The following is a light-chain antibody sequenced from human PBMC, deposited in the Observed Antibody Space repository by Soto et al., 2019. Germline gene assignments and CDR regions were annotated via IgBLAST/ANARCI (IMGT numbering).Light chain of an antibody. CDR2: GAS. J-gene: IGKJ4*01. CDR3: QLYNNLLIP. V-gene: IGKV3-15*01. Sequence: EIVMTQSPATLSVSPGERVTLSCRASQSVNNNVAWYQQKPGQAPRLLIYGASARATGIPARFRGSGSGTELTVTLFSLQSEDFAVYICQLYNNLLIPFGWGTKVES. CDR1: QSVNNN.